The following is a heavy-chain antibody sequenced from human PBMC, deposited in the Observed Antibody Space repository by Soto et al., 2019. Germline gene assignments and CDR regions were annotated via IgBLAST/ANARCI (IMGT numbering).Heavy chain of an antibody. J-gene: IGHJ5*02. D-gene: IGHD2-21*01. CDR1: GFTFSMYA. CDR2: ITGSGRST. V-gene: IGHV3-23*01. Sequence: GSLRLSCAASGFTFSMYAMTWVRQAPGKGLKWVSVITGSGRSTYYTDSVRGRFTISRDNSKDMVSLQMNSLRAEDTAVYDCARSGDVAVGWFDPWGQGTLVTVSS. CDR3: ARSGDVAVGWFDP.